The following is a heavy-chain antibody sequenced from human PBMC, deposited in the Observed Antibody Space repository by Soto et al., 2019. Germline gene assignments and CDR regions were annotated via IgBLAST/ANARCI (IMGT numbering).Heavy chain of an antibody. Sequence: SETLSLTCTVSGGSVSSGSYYWSWIRQPPGKGLEWIGYIYYSGSTNYNPSLKSRVTISVDTSKNQFSLKLSFVTAADTAVYYCARVKYYYDSSGYFKWFDPWGQGTLVTVSS. D-gene: IGHD3-22*01. CDR2: IYYSGST. CDR3: ARVKYYYDSSGYFKWFDP. V-gene: IGHV4-61*01. CDR1: GGSVSSGSYY. J-gene: IGHJ5*02.